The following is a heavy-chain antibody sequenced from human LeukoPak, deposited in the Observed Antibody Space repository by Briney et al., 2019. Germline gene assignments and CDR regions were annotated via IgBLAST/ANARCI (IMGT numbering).Heavy chain of an antibody. V-gene: IGHV1-8*01. J-gene: IGHJ3*02. CDR3: ARGSYYDSSGYETAFDI. CDR2: MNANSGNT. Sequence: ASVKVSCKASGYTFTSYDINWVRQATGQGLEWMGWMNANSGNTGYAQKFQGRVTMTRNTSISTAYMELSSLRSEDTAVYYCARGSYYDSSGYETAFDIWGQGTMVTVSS. CDR1: GYTFTSYD. D-gene: IGHD3-22*01.